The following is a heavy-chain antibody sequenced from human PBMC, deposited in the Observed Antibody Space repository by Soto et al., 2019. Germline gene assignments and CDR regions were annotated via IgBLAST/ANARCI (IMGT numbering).Heavy chain of an antibody. D-gene: IGHD6-13*01. Sequence: GASVKVSCKASGGTFSSYAISWVRQAPGQGLEWMGGIIPIFGTANYAQKFQGRVTITADESTSTAYMELSSLRSEDTAVYYCAREKGIAAAGTLKFFYYGMDVWGQGTTVTVSS. CDR2: IIPIFGTA. CDR1: GGTFSSYA. V-gene: IGHV1-69*13. CDR3: AREKGIAAAGTLKFFYYGMDV. J-gene: IGHJ6*02.